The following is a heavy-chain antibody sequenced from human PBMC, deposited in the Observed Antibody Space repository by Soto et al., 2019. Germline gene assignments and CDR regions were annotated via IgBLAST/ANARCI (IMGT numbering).Heavy chain of an antibody. CDR1: GFSLGTSGVG. V-gene: IGHV2-5*02. CDR2: IYWDDDK. D-gene: IGHD5-18*01. CDR3: AHSTDTSMALDY. J-gene: IGHJ4*02. Sequence: QITLKESGPTLVKPTQTLTLTCTFSGFSLGTSGVGVGWIRQPPGKALEWLALIYWDDDKRYSPSLKSRLTITKDTSKTPVVLTMTNMDPVDTATYYCAHSTDTSMALDYWGQGTLVTVSS.